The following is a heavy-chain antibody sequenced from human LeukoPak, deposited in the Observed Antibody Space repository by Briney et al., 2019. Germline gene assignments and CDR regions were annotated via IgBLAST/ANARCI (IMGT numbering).Heavy chain of an antibody. D-gene: IGHD3-16*02. CDR3: ARGRNDYVWGSYRRNGFDY. Sequence: SETLSLTCTVSGGSISSYYWSWIRQPPGKGLEWIGYIYYSGSTNYNPSLKSRVTISVDTSKNQFSLKLSSVTAADTAVYYCARGRNDYVWGSYRRNGFDYWGQGTLVTVSS. CDR1: GGSISSYY. V-gene: IGHV4-59*01. J-gene: IGHJ4*02. CDR2: IYYSGST.